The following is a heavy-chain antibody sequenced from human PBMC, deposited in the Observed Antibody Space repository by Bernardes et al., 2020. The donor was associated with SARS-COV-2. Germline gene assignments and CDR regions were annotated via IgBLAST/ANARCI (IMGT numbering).Heavy chain of an antibody. J-gene: IGHJ6*02. Sequence: ASVKVSCKASGYTFTDYYMHWVRQAPGKGLEWMGWINPNSGGTNYAQKFQGRVTMTRDTSISTAYMELSRLRSDDTAVYYCAIPPTNYDRYGMNVWRQGTTVSVSS. V-gene: IGHV1-2*02. CDR3: AIPPTNYDRYGMNV. D-gene: IGHD3-22*01. CDR1: GYTFTDYY. CDR2: INPNSGGT.